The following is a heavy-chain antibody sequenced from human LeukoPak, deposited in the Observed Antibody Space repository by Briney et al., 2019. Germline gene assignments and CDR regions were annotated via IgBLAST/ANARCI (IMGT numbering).Heavy chain of an antibody. V-gene: IGHV1-2*02. CDR2: INPSSGGT. D-gene: IGHD3-10*01. Sequence: GASVKVSCKASGYTFTDYYMHWVRQAPGQGLEWMGWINPSSGGTYYAQQFQGRVTMTRDTSISTAYMELSRLTSDDTAVYYCARESIYYYGSGSYSKTFDYWGQGTLVTVSS. CDR1: GYTFTDYY. J-gene: IGHJ4*02. CDR3: ARESIYYYGSGSYSKTFDY.